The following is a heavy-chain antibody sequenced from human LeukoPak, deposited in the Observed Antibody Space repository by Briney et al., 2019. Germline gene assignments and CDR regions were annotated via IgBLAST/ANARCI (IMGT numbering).Heavy chain of an antibody. CDR3: ARELGSSPDFDN. D-gene: IGHD6-6*01. CDR1: GFTFSTYW. CDR2: INTDGSST. J-gene: IGHJ4*02. V-gene: IGHV3-74*01. Sequence: GGPLRLSCAASGFTFSTYWMHWVRQAPGKGLVWVSHINTDGSSTNYADSVKGRFTISRDNAKNTVYLQMNSLRAEDTAVYYCARELGSSPDFDNWGQGTLVTVSS.